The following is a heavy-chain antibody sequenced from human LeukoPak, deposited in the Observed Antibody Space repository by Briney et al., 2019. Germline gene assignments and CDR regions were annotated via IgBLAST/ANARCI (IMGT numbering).Heavy chain of an antibody. V-gene: IGHV3-48*01. D-gene: IGHD3-22*01. CDR3: AREIYDSSGFRFDY. CDR2: ISSSSSTI. J-gene: IGHJ4*02. CDR1: GFTFSSYE. Sequence: PGGSLRLSCAASGFTFSSYEMNWVRQAPGKGLEWVSYISSSSSTIYYADSVKGRFTISRDNAKNSLYLQMNSLRAEDTAVYYCAREIYDSSGFRFDYWGQGTLVTVSS.